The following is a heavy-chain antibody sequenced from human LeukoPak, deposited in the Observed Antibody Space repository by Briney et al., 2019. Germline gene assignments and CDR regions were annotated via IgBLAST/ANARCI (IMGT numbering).Heavy chain of an antibody. CDR2: IYYSGST. Sequence: SETLSLTCIVSGGSIRSDYWGWIRQPPGKGLEWIGYIYYSGSTNYNPSLKSRVTISVDTSKNQFSLKLSSVTAADTAVYYCARLGGYSYGLRRWGQGTLVTVSS. CDR1: GGSIRSDY. CDR3: ARLGGYSYGLRR. D-gene: IGHD5-18*01. V-gene: IGHV4-59*01. J-gene: IGHJ4*02.